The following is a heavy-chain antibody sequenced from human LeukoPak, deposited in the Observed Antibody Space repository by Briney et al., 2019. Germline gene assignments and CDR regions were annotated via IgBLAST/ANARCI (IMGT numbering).Heavy chain of an antibody. J-gene: IGHJ4*02. CDR1: GGSFGGYY. D-gene: IGHD2-2*01. V-gene: IGHV4-34*01. CDR3: ARGSAYCSSTSCQPYYFDY. Sequence: PSETLSLTCAVYGGSFGGYYWSWIRQPPGKGLEWIGEINHSGSTNYNPSLKSRVTISVDTSKNQFSLKLSFVTAADTAVYYCARGSAYCSSTSCQPYYFDYWGQGTLVTVSS. CDR2: INHSGST.